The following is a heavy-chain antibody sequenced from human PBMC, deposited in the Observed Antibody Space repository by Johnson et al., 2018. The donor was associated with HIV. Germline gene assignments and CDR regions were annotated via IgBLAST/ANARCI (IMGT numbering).Heavy chain of an antibody. CDR3: ARVGAAGVDAFDI. Sequence: VQLVESGGGLVQPGGSLRLSCAASGFTFSDHYMDWVRQAPGKGLVWVSRINSDGSSTSYADSVKGRFTISRDNAKNTLYLQMNSLRAEDTAVYYCARVGAAGVDAFDIWGQGTMVTVSS. CDR1: GFTFSDHY. J-gene: IGHJ3*02. D-gene: IGHD6-25*01. V-gene: IGHV3-74*02. CDR2: INSDGSST.